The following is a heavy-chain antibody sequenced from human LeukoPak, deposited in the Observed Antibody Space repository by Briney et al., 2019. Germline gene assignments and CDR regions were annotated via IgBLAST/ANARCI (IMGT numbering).Heavy chain of an antibody. CDR2: INHSGST. Sequence: SSETLSLTCAVYGGSFSDYYWSWIRQPPGKGLEWIGEINHSGSTNYSPSLKSRVTISVDTSKNQFSLKLISVTAADTAVYYCARQTGSGLFILPGGQGTLVTVSS. J-gene: IGHJ4*02. D-gene: IGHD3/OR15-3a*01. V-gene: IGHV4-34*01. CDR3: ARQTGSGLFILP. CDR1: GGSFSDYY.